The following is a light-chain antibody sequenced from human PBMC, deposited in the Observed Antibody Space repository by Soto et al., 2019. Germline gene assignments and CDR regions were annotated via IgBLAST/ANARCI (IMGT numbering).Light chain of an antibody. J-gene: IGLJ1*01. Sequence: QSALAQPRSVSGSPGQLLTISCTGTSSDVDDYRYVSWYQQYPGKAPKLVIYDGTKRPSGVPDRFSGSNSGNTASLTISGLQAEDEDDYYCCSSVTTPEIFGPGTKGTVL. CDR2: DGT. V-gene: IGLV2-11*01. CDR3: CSSVTTPEI. CDR1: SSDVDDYRY.